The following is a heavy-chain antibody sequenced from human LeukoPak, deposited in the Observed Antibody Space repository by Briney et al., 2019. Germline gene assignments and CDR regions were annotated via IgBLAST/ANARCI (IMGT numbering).Heavy chain of an antibody. D-gene: IGHD2-2*01. Sequence: SETLSLTCTVSGGSISSSSYYWGWIRQPPGKGLEWIGSIYCSGSTYYNPSLKSRVTISVDTSKNQFSLKLSSVTAADTAVYYCARAPYCSSTSCYLYPDYFDYWGQGTLVTVSS. J-gene: IGHJ4*02. CDR1: GGSISSSSYY. V-gene: IGHV4-39*07. CDR3: ARAPYCSSTSCYLYPDYFDY. CDR2: IYCSGST.